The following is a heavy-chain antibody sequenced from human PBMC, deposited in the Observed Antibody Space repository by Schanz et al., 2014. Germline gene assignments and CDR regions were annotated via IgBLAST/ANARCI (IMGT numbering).Heavy chain of an antibody. CDR3: AKHVRSLTGNDY. CDR1: GFTFSSYG. CDR2: ISFDGRNT. J-gene: IGHJ4*02. D-gene: IGHD3-9*01. V-gene: IGHV3-30*02. Sequence: QVQLVESGGALVQPGGSLRLSCAASGFTFSSYGLHWVRQAPGKGLEWVGFISFDGRNTGYAHSVKGRFTISRDNSKNALYLQMDSLRAEDTAVYYCAKHVRSLTGNDYWGQGTLVTVSS.